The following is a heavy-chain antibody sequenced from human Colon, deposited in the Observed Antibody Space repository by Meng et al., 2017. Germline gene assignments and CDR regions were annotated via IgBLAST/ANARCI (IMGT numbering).Heavy chain of an antibody. CDR1: GYTSTTYG. CDR2: ISTYDDNT. J-gene: IGHJ4*02. V-gene: IGHV1-18*01. D-gene: IGHD4-17*01. CDR3: ARDNPGDYVWDY. Sequence: QDQLVPSGAEVKQPGASVKVSCKASGYTSTTYGISWMRQAPGQGLEWMGWISTYDDNTNYVEKFRGRVTMTTDTSTNTAYMELRSLRSDDTAVYYCARDNPGDYVWDYWGQGTLVTVSS.